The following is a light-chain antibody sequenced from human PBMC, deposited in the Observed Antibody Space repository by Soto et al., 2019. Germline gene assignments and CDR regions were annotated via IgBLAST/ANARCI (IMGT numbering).Light chain of an antibody. CDR3: SSFTSRHTYV. CDR2: EVT. J-gene: IGLJ1*01. CDR1: SSDVGGYNF. V-gene: IGLV2-14*01. Sequence: QSALTQPASVSGSPGQSITISCTGTSSDVGGYNFVSWYQQHPDKAPKFIIYEVTNRPSGVSNRFSGSKSGNTAYLTISGLQAEDEADYYCSSFTSRHTYVFGSGTKVTVL.